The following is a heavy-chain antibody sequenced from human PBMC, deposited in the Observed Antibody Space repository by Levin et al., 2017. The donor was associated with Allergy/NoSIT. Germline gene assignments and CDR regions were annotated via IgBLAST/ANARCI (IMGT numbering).Heavy chain of an antibody. Sequence: GGSLRLSCAASGFTFSNAWMSWVRQAPGKGLEWVGRIKSKTDGGTTDYAAPVKGRFTISRDDSKNTLYLQMNSLKTEDTAVYYCTTDGYYYDSSGYYNLYYFDYWGQGTLVTVSS. J-gene: IGHJ4*02. D-gene: IGHD3-22*01. CDR1: GFTFSNAW. CDR3: TTDGYYYDSSGYYNLYYFDY. CDR2: IKSKTDGGTT. V-gene: IGHV3-15*01.